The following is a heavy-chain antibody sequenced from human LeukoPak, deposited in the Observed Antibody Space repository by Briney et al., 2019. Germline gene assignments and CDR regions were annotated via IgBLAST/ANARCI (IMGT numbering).Heavy chain of an antibody. D-gene: IGHD3-10*01. V-gene: IGHV3-21*01. J-gene: IGHJ6*03. CDR3: AREVRGACGGGSYFRLFFYMDV. CDR1: GFTFSSYS. CDR2: ISSSSSYI. Sequence: GGSLRLSCAASGFTFSSYSMNWVRQAPGKGLEWVSSISSSSSYIYYADSVKGRFTNSRDNAKNSLYLQMNSLRAEDTAVYYWAREVRGACGGGSYFRLFFYMDVGGKGPTVTVSS.